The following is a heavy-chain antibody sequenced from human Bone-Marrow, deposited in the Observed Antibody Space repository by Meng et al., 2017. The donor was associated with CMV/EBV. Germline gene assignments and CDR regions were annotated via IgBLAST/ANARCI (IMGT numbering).Heavy chain of an antibody. V-gene: IGHV3-72*01. CDR1: GFTFSSYS. CDR3: ARVRDSGAHYGPWFDP. Sequence: GESLKISCAASGFTFSSYSMNWVRQAPGKGLEWVGRTRNRANSYTTEYAASVKGRFTISRDDSKNSLYLQMNSLETEDTAVYYCARVRDSGAHYGPWFDPWGQGTLVTVSS. CDR2: TRNRANSYTT. J-gene: IGHJ5*02. D-gene: IGHD4-17*01.